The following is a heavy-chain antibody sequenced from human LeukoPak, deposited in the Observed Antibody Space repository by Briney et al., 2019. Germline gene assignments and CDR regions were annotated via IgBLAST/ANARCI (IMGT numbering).Heavy chain of an antibody. CDR2: ISSSSSYI. V-gene: IGHV3-21*01. CDR1: GFTFSSYI. Sequence: PGGSLRLSCAASGFTFSSYIMNWVRQAPGKGLEWVSSISSSSSYIYYADSVKGRFTISRDNAKNSLYLQMNSLRAEDTAVYYCARGGGYCSSTSCYGDSYFDYWGQGTLVTVSS. CDR3: ARGGGYCSSTSCYGDSYFDY. J-gene: IGHJ4*02. D-gene: IGHD2-2*01.